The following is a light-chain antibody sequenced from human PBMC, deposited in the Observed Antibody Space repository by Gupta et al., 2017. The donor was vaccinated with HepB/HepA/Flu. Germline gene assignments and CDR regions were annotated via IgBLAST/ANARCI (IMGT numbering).Light chain of an antibody. Sequence: EIQMTQSPPYLSASVGDRVTITCQASQDNNNFLNWFQQKSGKAPQLLIYCSSNLAAGVPSRFSRSGSGARFIVTIISLHVADKAAYYCQQYYNLPYTFGQETNLGI. CDR1: QDNNNF. CDR2: CSS. V-gene: IGKV1-33*01. J-gene: IGKJ2*01. CDR3: QQYYNLPYT.